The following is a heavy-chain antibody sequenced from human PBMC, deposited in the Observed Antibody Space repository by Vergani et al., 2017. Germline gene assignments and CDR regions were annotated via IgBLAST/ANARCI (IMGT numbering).Heavy chain of an antibody. Sequence: EVQLVQSGAEVKKPGESLRISCKGSGYSFTSYWISWVRQMPGKGLEWMGRIDPSDSYTNYSPSFQGHVTISADKSISTAYLQWSSLKASYNAMYYCSRQVAATLPMDDWGQGTTVTVSS. V-gene: IGHV5-10-1*01. D-gene: IGHD1-26*01. CDR2: IDPSDSYT. CDR3: SRQVAATLPMDD. J-gene: IGHJ6*02. CDR1: GYSFTSYW.